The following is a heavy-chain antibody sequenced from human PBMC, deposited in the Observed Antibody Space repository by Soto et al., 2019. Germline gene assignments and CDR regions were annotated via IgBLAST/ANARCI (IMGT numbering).Heavy chain of an antibody. CDR2: IWYDGGNK. Sequence: QVQLVESGGGVVQPGRSLRLSCAASGFTFSSYGMHWVRQAPGKGLEWVAVIWYDGGNKYYADSVKGRFTISRDNSKNTLYLQMNSLRAEDTAVYYCARARIAVAGNWYFDYWGQGTLVTVSS. CDR3: ARARIAVAGNWYFDY. V-gene: IGHV3-33*01. J-gene: IGHJ4*02. D-gene: IGHD6-19*01. CDR1: GFTFSSYG.